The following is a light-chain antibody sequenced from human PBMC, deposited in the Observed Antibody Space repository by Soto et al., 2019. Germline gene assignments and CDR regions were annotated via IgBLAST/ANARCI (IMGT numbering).Light chain of an antibody. CDR1: QSVSSY. Sequence: EIVLTQSQATLSLSPVERATLSCRASQSVSSYLAWYQQKPGQAPRLLIYEASNRATGIPARFSGSGSGTDFTLTISSLEPEDFAVYYCQQRSNWPPVTFGQGTRREI. CDR3: QQRSNWPPVT. J-gene: IGKJ5*01. V-gene: IGKV3-11*01. CDR2: EAS.